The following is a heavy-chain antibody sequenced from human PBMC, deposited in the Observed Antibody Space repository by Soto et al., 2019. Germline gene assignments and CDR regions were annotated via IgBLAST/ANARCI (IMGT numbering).Heavy chain of an antibody. CDR3: AKARGGGAVVPDY. J-gene: IGHJ4*02. V-gene: IGHV3-33*06. Sequence: QVQLVESGGGVVQPGRSLRLSCAASGFSFSSYGIHWVRQAPGKGLEWVAVIWYDGSHEYYADSVKGRFSISRDNSKSRVPPQSSSLGEKDKDGFPRAKARGGGAVVPDYWGQGTLVTVSS. D-gene: IGHD2-21*01. CDR2: IWYDGSHE. CDR1: GFSFSSYG.